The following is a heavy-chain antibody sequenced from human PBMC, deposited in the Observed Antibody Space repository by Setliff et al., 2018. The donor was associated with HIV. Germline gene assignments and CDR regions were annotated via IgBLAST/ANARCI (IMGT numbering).Heavy chain of an antibody. CDR2: IIHSGST. J-gene: IGHJ6*02. V-gene: IGHV4-34*01. CDR1: GGSFSGYY. CDR3: ARGLSVYSYANVYYYHGMDV. D-gene: IGHD5-18*01. Sequence: SETLSLTCAVYGGSFSGYYWSWIRQPPGKGLEWIGEIIHSGSTNYNPSLKSRVTISVDTSKNQFSLKLSSVTAADTAVYYCARGLSVYSYANVYYYHGMDVWGQGTTVTVSS.